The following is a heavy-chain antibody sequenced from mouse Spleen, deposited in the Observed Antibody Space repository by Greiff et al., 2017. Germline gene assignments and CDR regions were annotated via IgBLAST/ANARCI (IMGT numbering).Heavy chain of an antibody. CDR2: ISSGGGNT. CDR3: ARHRDYDGRWFAY. V-gene: IGHV5-9*04. CDR1: GFTFSSYT. Sequence: EVKLVESGGGLVKPGGSLKLSCAASGFTFSSYTMSWVRQTPAKRLEWVATISSGGGNTYYPDSVKGRFTISRDNARNTLYLQMSSLRSEDTAMYYCARHRDYDGRWFAYWGQGTLVTVSA. J-gene: IGHJ3*01. D-gene: IGHD2-1*01.